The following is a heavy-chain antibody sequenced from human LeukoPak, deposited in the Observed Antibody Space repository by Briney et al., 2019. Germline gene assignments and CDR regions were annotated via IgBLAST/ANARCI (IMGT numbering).Heavy chain of an antibody. CDR1: GYSFTSYW. D-gene: IGHD3-16*01. J-gene: IGHJ3*02. CDR2: IDPSDSYS. V-gene: IGHV5-10-1*01. Sequence: GESLKISCKGSGYSFTSYWVSWVRQMPGKGLEWMGRIDPSDSYSNYRPSFQGHVTISADKSTSTAYLQWSSLKASDTAMYYCASAIQGDDAFDIWGQGTMVTVSS. CDR3: ASAIQGDDAFDI.